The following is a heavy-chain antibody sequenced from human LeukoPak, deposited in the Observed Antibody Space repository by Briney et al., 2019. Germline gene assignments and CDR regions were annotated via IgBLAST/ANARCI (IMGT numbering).Heavy chain of an antibody. D-gene: IGHD3-10*01. Sequence: ASVTVSFTASGYTFTGYYMHWVRQAPGQGLEWMGRINPNSGGTNYAQKFQGRVTMTRDTSISTAYMELSRLRSDDTAVYYCARDLRGEKDDYWGQGTLVTVSS. CDR2: INPNSGGT. CDR1: GYTFTGYY. V-gene: IGHV1-2*06. CDR3: ARDLRGEKDDY. J-gene: IGHJ4*02.